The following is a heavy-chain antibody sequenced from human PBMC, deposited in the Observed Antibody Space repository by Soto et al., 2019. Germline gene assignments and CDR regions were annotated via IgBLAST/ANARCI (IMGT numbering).Heavy chain of an antibody. CDR3: ARAKAIGHCSSTSCYARLDTAQFDP. V-gene: IGHV1-3*01. D-gene: IGHD2-2*01. Sequence: GASVKVSCKASGYTFTSYAMHWVRQAPGQRLEWMGWINAGNGNTKYSQKFQGRVTITRDTSASTAYMELSSLRSEDTAVYYCARAKAIGHCSSTSCYARLDTAQFDPWGQGTLVTVSS. CDR1: GYTFTSYA. J-gene: IGHJ5*02. CDR2: INAGNGNT.